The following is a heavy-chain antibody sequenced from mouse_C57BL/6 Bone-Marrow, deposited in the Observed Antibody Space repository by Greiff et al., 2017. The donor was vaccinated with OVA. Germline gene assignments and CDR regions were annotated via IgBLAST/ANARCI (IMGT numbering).Heavy chain of an antibody. CDR1: GYAFSSSW. CDR3: ARCNYYGSSYGGYFDY. Sequence: VQLQESGPELVKPGASVKISCKASGYAFSSSWMNWVKQRPGKGLEWIGRIYPGDGDTNYNGKFKGKATLTADKSSSTAYMQLSSLTSEDSAVYFCARCNYYGSSYGGYFDYWGQGTTLTVSS. D-gene: IGHD1-1*01. CDR2: IYPGDGDT. V-gene: IGHV1-82*01. J-gene: IGHJ2*01.